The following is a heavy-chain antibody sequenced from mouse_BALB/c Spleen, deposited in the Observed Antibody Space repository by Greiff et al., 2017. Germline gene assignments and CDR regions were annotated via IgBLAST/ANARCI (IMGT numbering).Heavy chain of an antibody. CDR2: INSNGGST. V-gene: IGHV5-6-2*01. J-gene: IGHJ1*01. CDR3: ASRRDWYFDV. CDR1: GFTFSSYY. Sequence: DVQLVESGGGLVKLGGSLKLSCAASGFTFSSYYMSWVRQTPEKRLELVAAINSNGGSTYYPDTVKGRFTISRDNAKNTLYLQMSSLKSEDTALYYCASRRDWYFDVWGAGTTVTVSS.